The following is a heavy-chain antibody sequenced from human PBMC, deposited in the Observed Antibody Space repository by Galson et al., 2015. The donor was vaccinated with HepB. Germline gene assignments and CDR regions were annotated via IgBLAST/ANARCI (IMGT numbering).Heavy chain of an antibody. CDR2: INPNTGDT. CDR3: ARGGSRTTFQD. V-gene: IGHV1-2*06. CDR1: GYSFTGYY. D-gene: IGHD1/OR15-1a*01. J-gene: IGHJ4*01. Sequence: SVKVSCKASGYSFTGYYIHWVRQAPGQGLEWMGRINPNTGDTNYAQNFQGRVTMTRDTSISTAYVDVRRLRSDDTALYYCARGGSRTTFQDWGQGTLVTVSS.